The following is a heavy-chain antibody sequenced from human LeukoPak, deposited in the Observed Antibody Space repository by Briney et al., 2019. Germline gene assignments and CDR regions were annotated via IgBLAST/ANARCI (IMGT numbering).Heavy chain of an antibody. CDR2: VYITWHT. V-gene: IGHV4-4*07. CDR1: GDSLNNYY. Sequence: PSETLSLTCTVSGDSLNNYYWSWLRQPAGKGLEGCGRVYITWHTNYNPPLTSRVTMSIDTSKHHFSLKLSSVTAADTAVYYCARVTDYYRQPHLDYWGQGTLVTVSS. D-gene: IGHD3-10*01. CDR3: ARVTDYYRQPHLDY. J-gene: IGHJ4*02.